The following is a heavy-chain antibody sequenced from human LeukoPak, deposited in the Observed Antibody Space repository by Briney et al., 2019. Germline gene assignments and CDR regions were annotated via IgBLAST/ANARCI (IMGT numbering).Heavy chain of an antibody. CDR3: ARGGVVVAAIHAFDI. CDR1: GYSFTSYW. CDR2: IYPGDSDT. V-gene: IGHV5-51*01. Sequence: GESLKISCKGSGYSFTSYWIGWVRQMPGKGLEWMGIIYPGDSDTRYSPSFQGQVTISADKSISTAYLQWSSLKASGTAMYYCARGGVVVAAIHAFDIWGQGTMVTVSS. D-gene: IGHD2-15*01. J-gene: IGHJ3*02.